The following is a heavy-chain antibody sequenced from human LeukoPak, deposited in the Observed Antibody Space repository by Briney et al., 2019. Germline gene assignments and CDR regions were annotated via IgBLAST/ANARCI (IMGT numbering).Heavy chain of an antibody. CDR1: GGTFISYA. CDR3: ARAYYDILTGRGFDP. V-gene: IGHV1-8*03. D-gene: IGHD3-9*01. Sequence: ASVKVSCKASGGTFISYAISWVRQATGQGLEWMGWMNPDSGNTGYAQKFQGRVTITRNTSISTVYMELSSLRSEDTAVYYCARAYYDILTGRGFDPWGQGTLVTVSS. CDR2: MNPDSGNT. J-gene: IGHJ5*02.